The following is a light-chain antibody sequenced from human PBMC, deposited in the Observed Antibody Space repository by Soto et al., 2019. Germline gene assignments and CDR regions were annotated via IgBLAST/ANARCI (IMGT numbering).Light chain of an antibody. CDR1: QGMSSW. CDR2: TAS. Sequence: DIQMTQSPSSVSASVGDRVTITCRASQGMSSWLGWYQQKPGKAPKLLIYTASNLQSGVPSRFSGTGSGTDFTLTISSLQPEDFATYYCQQAGSFPLTFGGGTKVEIK. V-gene: IGKV1-12*01. CDR3: QQAGSFPLT. J-gene: IGKJ4*01.